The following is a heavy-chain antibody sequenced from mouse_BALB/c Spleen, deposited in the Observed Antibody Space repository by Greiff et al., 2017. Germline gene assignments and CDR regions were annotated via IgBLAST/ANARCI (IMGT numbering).Heavy chain of an antibody. CDR1: GYTFTSYW. Sequence: QVQLQQSGAELAKPGASVKMSCKASGYTFTSYWINWVKQRPGQGLEWIGNIYPSDSYTNYNQKFKDKATLTVDKSSSTAYMQLSSPTSEDSAVYYCTYGNYDAMDYWGQGTSVTVSS. CDR2: IYPSDSYT. D-gene: IGHD2-10*02. V-gene: IGHV1-69*02. CDR3: TYGNYDAMDY. J-gene: IGHJ4*01.